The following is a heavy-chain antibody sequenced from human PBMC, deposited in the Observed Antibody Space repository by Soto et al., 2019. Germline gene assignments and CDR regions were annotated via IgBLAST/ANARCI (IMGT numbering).Heavy chain of an antibody. CDR1: GFKFSDYY. CDR3: ARALSDAFEI. Sequence: GGSLRPSCAASGFKFSDYYMTWIGQAPGKGLDWVSYVSSSGIAIYYGDSVKGRFTISRDNTKNSRYLQMNSLRAEDTAVYYCARALSDAFEIWGQGTMVNVSS. V-gene: IGHV3-11*01. J-gene: IGHJ3*02. CDR2: VSSSGIAI.